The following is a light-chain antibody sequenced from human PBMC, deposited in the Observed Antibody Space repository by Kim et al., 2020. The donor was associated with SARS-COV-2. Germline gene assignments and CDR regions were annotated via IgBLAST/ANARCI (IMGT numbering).Light chain of an antibody. CDR3: QVWDSRGAQYV. CDR2: FDN. Sequence: PGKTATITCGGNNIGSKRVHWYQQKPGQAPVLFIYFDNVRPSGIPERFSGSNYGTTATLTISRVEAGDEADYYCQVWDSRGAQYVFGSGTKVTVL. V-gene: IGLV3-21*04. CDR1: NIGSKR. J-gene: IGLJ1*01.